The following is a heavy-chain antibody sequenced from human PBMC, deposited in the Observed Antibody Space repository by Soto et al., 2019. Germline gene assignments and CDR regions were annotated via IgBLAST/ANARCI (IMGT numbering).Heavy chain of an antibody. CDR3: AKGCGYSYGFDY. Sequence: PGGSLRLSCAASGFTFDDYAMHWVRQAPGKGLEWVSGISWNSGSIGYADSVKGRFTISRDNAKNSLYLQMNSLRAEDTALYYCAKGCGYSYGFDYWGQGTLVTVSS. D-gene: IGHD5-18*01. V-gene: IGHV3-9*01. CDR1: GFTFDDYA. CDR2: ISWNSGSI. J-gene: IGHJ4*02.